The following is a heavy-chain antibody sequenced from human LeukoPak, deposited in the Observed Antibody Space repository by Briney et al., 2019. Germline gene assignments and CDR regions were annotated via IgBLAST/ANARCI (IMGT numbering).Heavy chain of an antibody. D-gene: IGHD3-9*01. Sequence: AGGSLTLSCAASGFTFDDYAMSWVRQGPGKGLKWVSGISWIGSSTGHADSVKGRFTISRDNARNSLYLQMNSLRAEDTAFYYCARVLRRFDWSPFDYWGQGILVTVSS. CDR3: ARVLRRFDWSPFDY. CDR1: GFTFDDYA. CDR2: ISWIGSST. J-gene: IGHJ4*02. V-gene: IGHV3-20*04.